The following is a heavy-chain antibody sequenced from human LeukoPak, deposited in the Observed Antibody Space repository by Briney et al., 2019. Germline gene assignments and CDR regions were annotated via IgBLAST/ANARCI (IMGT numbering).Heavy chain of an antibody. CDR2: ISSSGSTI. CDR1: GFTFSDYY. CDR3: ARDRTIFGVVSWFDP. J-gene: IGHJ5*02. V-gene: IGHV3-11*01. Sequence: GGSLRLSCAASGFTFSDYYMSWIRQAPGKGLEWVSYISSSGSTIYYADSVKGRFTISRDNAKNSLYLQMNSLRAEDTAVYYCARDRTIFGVVSWFDPWGRGTLVTVSS. D-gene: IGHD3-3*01.